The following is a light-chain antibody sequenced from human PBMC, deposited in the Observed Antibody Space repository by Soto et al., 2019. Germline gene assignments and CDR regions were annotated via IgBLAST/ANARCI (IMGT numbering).Light chain of an antibody. V-gene: IGKV1-9*01. Sequence: IQLTQSPSFLSASVGDRVTITCRASQDIATYLAWYQQKPGKAPKFLIYATSTFQSGVPSRFSGGGSGTEFTLTISSLQPEDFATYYCQQVNSYPLTFGGGTKVEIK. CDR3: QQVNSYPLT. CDR1: QDIATY. CDR2: ATS. J-gene: IGKJ4*01.